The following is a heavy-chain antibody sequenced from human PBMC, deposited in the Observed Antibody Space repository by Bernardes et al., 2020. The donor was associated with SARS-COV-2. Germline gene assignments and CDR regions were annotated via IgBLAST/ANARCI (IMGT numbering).Heavy chain of an antibody. V-gene: IGHV3-66*02. Sequence: GGSLRLSCAASGFTVSSNDITWVRQAPGKGLEWVSVVYVGGSTYYADSVKGRFTISRDNSNSTVYLQMNSLRADETAVYYCARGLRGFHYMDVWGKGTTVTVSS. J-gene: IGHJ6*03. CDR1: GFTVSSND. CDR3: ARGLRGFHYMDV. CDR2: VYVGGST.